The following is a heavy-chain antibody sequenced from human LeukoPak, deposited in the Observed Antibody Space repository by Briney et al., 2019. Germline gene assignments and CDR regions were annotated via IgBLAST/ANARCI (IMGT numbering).Heavy chain of an antibody. CDR2: IYPGDSDT. D-gene: IGHD3-16*02. J-gene: IGHJ4*02. Sequence: GESLKISCKGSGYSFTSYWIGWVRQMPGKGLEWMGIIYPGDSDTRYSPSFQGQVTISADKSIGTAYLQWSSLKASDTAMYYCARIYDYIWGSYPRYFDYWGQGTLVTVSS. CDR1: GYSFTSYW. V-gene: IGHV5-51*01. CDR3: ARIYDYIWGSYPRYFDY.